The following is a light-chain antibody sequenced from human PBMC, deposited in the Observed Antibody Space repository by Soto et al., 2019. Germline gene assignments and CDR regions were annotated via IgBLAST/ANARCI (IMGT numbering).Light chain of an antibody. CDR1: QSVSSN. V-gene: IGKV3-15*01. J-gene: IGKJ1*01. Sequence: EIVMTQSPATLSVSPGERATLSCRASQSVSSNLAWYQQKPGQAPRLLIYGASTRATGIPATFSGSGSGTEFTLTISSLKSEDFAVYYCQQYNNWTRAFGQGTKVDIK. CDR2: GAS. CDR3: QQYNNWTRA.